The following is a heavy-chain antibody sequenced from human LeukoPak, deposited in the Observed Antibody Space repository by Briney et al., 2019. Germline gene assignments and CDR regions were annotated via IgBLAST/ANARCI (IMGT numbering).Heavy chain of an antibody. D-gene: IGHD6-13*01. CDR2: FKSRTDGGTR. CDR3: TSGLRVAAAASVGTPPSRASAYY. V-gene: IGHV3-15*01. J-gene: IGHJ4*02. Sequence: GGSLRLSCATSGFTFSNAWMTWVRRAPGKGLEWVGRFKSRTDGGTRDYAAPVKGRFTISRDDSKNTLYLQMNSLETEDTAVYYCTSGLRVAAAASVGTPPSRASAYYWGQGTLVTVSS. CDR1: GFTFSNAW.